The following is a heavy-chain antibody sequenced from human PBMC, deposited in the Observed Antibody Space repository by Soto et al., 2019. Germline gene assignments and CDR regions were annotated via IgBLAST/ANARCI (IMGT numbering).Heavy chain of an antibody. D-gene: IGHD3-3*01. CDR1: GFTFSTYG. V-gene: IGHV3-33*01. CDR2: IWYDGSSK. Sequence: PGGSLRRSCAASGFTFSTYGMYWVRQAPGKGLEWVALIWYDGSSKYYADSVKGRFTISRDNSRNTLYLQMNSLRAEDTAVYYCARDRNFWSGKETAGMDVWGQGSTVTVSS. J-gene: IGHJ6*02. CDR3: ARDRNFWSGKETAGMDV.